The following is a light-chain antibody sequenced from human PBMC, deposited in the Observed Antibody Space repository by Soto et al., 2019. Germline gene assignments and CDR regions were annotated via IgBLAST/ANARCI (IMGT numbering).Light chain of an antibody. CDR3: QQRYNWPVT. Sequence: EIVLTQSPGTLSLSPGERATLSCRASQSVSSSYLVWHQQKPGQAPRLLIYAASRRATGIPARFSGSGSGTDFTLTISSLEPEDFSVYYCQQRYNWPVTFGQGTRLEIK. CDR1: QSVSSSY. V-gene: IGKV3D-20*02. CDR2: AAS. J-gene: IGKJ5*01.